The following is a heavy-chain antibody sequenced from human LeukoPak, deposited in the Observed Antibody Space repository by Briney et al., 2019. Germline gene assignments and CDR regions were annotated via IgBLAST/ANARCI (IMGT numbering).Heavy chain of an antibody. CDR2: IYPGDSDT. V-gene: IGHV5-51*01. CDR1: GYSFTDYW. Sequence: GESLKISCQGSGYSFTDYWIGWVRQMPGKGLEWMGIIYPGDSDTRYSPSFQGQVTTSADKSITTAYLQWSSLKASDTAMYYCARRRDIVSTATGTSGPTDYWGQGTLVTVSS. D-gene: IGHD5/OR15-5a*01. J-gene: IGHJ4*02. CDR3: ARRRDIVSTATGTSGPTDY.